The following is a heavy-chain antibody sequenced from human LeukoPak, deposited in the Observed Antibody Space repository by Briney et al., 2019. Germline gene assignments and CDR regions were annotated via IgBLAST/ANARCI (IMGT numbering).Heavy chain of an antibody. CDR1: GGSISSYY. CDR2: IYYSGST. V-gene: IGHV4-59*08. CDR3: ARQVTMIVVTSSEYYFDY. J-gene: IGHJ4*02. Sequence: SETLSLTCTVSGGSISSYYWSWIRQPPGKGLEWIGYIYYSGSTNYNPSLKSRVPISVDTSKNQFSLKLSSVTAADTAVYYCARQVTMIVVTSSEYYFDYWGQGTLVTVSS. D-gene: IGHD3-22*01.